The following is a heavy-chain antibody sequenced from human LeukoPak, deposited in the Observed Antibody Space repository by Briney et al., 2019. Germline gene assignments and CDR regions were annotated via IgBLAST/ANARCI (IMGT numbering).Heavy chain of an antibody. Sequence: SETLSLTCTVSGGSISSGGYYWSWIRQHPGKGLEWIGYIYYSGSTYYNPSLKSRVTISVDTSKNQFPLKLSSVTAADTAVYYCARSRYDFWSGSVDYYMDVWGKGTTVTVSS. CDR2: IYYSGST. V-gene: IGHV4-31*03. CDR3: ARSRYDFWSGSVDYYMDV. J-gene: IGHJ6*03. D-gene: IGHD3-3*01. CDR1: GGSISSGGYY.